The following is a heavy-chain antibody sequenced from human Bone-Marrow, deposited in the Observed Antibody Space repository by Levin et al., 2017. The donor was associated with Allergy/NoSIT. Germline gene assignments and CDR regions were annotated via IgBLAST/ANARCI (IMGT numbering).Heavy chain of an antibody. CDR3: ARSRIFGMVRISFDM. V-gene: IGHV4-34*01. J-gene: IGHJ3*02. D-gene: IGHD3-3*01. CDR2: INHSGTT. CDR1: GGSFTDHS. Sequence: KTSETLSLTCAAYGGSFTDHSWSWIRQSPGKGLEWIGEINHSGTTTYNPSLKTRVTISVDTSKNQVSLNVRSVTAADTGVYFCARSRIFGMVRISFDMWGQGTMVTVSS.